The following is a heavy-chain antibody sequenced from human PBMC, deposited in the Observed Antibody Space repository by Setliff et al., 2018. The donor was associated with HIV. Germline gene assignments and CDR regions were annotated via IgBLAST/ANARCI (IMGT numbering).Heavy chain of an antibody. CDR2: IFYGGSVDGSGRT. Sequence: PSETLSLTCTVSGDSISSNNYYWAWIRQSPGKGLEWIGCIFYGGSVDGSGRTFFNPSLKRRVTMSVDTSKNQISLKLSSVTAADTAVFYCAREFYHYDSSDYYSDYYYYYIDVWGKGTTVTVSS. CDR1: GDSISSNNYY. D-gene: IGHD3-22*01. J-gene: IGHJ6*03. CDR3: AREFYHYDSSDYYSDYYYYYIDV. V-gene: IGHV4-39*07.